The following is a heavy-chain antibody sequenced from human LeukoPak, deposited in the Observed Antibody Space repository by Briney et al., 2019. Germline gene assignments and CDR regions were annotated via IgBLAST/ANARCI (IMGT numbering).Heavy chain of an antibody. CDR2: FDPEDGET. CDR3: ATAPFGSGSYYRFGSPNYGMDV. Sequence: ASVKVSCKVSGYTLTELSMHWVRQAPGKGLEWVGGFDPEDGETIYAQKFQGRVTMTEDTSTDTAYMELSSLRSEDTAVYYCATAPFGSGSYYRFGSPNYGMDVWGQGTTVTVSS. CDR1: GYTLTELS. V-gene: IGHV1-24*01. J-gene: IGHJ6*02. D-gene: IGHD1-26*01.